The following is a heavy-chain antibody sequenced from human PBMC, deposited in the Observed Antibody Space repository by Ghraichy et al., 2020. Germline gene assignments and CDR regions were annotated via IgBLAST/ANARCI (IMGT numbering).Heavy chain of an antibody. J-gene: IGHJ4*02. D-gene: IGHD2-15*01. CDR3: ARGHCSGGSCYEN. Sequence: SETLSLTCAVYGGSFSGYYWSWIRQPPGKGLEWIGEINHSGSTNYNPSLKSRVTISVDTSKNQFSLKLSSVTAADTAVYYCARGHCSGGSCYENWGQGTLVTVSS. CDR2: INHSGST. V-gene: IGHV4-34*01. CDR1: GGSFSGYY.